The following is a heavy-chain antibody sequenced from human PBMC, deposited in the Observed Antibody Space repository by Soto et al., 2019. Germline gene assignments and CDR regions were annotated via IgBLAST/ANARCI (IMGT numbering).Heavy chain of an antibody. CDR3: AKREGVVVIAATRAFDI. V-gene: IGHV3-23*01. CDR1: GFTFSSYA. Sequence: VGSLRLSCAASGFTFSSYAMSWVRQAPGKGLEWVSTIGTSDNIYYADSVKGRFTISRDNSKNTMYLQMNSLRAEDTAIYYCAKREGVVVIAATRAFDIWGQGILVTVSS. J-gene: IGHJ3*02. CDR2: IGTSDNI. D-gene: IGHD2-15*01.